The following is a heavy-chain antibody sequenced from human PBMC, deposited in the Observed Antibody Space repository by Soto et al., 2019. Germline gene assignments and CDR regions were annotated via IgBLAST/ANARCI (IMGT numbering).Heavy chain of an antibody. Sequence: QLQLQESGPGLVKPSETLSLTCTVSGGSISSSSYYWGWIRQPPGKGLEWIGSIYYSGSTYYNPSLKSRVTISVDTSKNQFSLKLSSVTAADTAVYYCARGTVTGFCDYWGQGTLVTVSS. V-gene: IGHV4-39*01. CDR1: GGSISSSSYY. J-gene: IGHJ4*02. CDR3: ARGTVTGFCDY. CDR2: IYYSGST. D-gene: IGHD4-17*01.